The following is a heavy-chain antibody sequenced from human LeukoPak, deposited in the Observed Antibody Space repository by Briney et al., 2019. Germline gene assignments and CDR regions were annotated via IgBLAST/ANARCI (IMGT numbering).Heavy chain of an antibody. J-gene: IGHJ4*02. Sequence: GGSLRLSCAASGFTFSGYAMHWVRQAPGKGLEYVSAISTTGGRTYYVNSVRGRFTISRDNSKNTLYLQMGSLRTEDTAVYYCARDVGPYWGQGTLVTVSS. CDR3: ARDVGPY. D-gene: IGHD2-15*01. V-gene: IGHV3-64*01. CDR2: ISTTGGRT. CDR1: GFTFSGYA.